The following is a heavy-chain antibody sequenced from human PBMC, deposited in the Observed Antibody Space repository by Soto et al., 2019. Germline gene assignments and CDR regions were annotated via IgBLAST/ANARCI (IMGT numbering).Heavy chain of an antibody. CDR2: ISGSGDTT. V-gene: IGHV3-23*01. CDR3: AKDMKYNWNDDDY. CDR1: GFTFSSYA. J-gene: IGHJ4*01. Sequence: EVQLLESGGGLVQPGGSLRLSCAGSGFTFSSYAMSWVRQAPGKGLEWVSAISGSGDTTYYADSVKGRFTISRDNSKNTQYLQMNSLRVEDTAVYYCAKDMKYNWNDDDYWGHGILVTVSS. D-gene: IGHD1-20*01.